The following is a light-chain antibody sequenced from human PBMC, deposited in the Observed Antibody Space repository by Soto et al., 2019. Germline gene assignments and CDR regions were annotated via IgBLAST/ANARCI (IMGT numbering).Light chain of an antibody. CDR3: QQYGSSPWT. CDR1: QSVSSHY. CDR2: DAS. J-gene: IGKJ1*01. V-gene: IGKV3D-20*01. Sequence: EIVVTQSPATLSLSPGERATLSCGASQSVSSHYLAWYQQKPGLAPRLLIYDASSRATGIPDRFSGSGSGTDFTLTISRLEPEDFAVYYCQQYGSSPWTFGQGTRVEIK.